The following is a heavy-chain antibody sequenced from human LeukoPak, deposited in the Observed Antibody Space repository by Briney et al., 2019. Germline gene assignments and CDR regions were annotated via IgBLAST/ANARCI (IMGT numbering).Heavy chain of an antibody. CDR3: ARDPTTVVTLPYYFDD. CDR1: GGSFSGYY. D-gene: IGHD4-23*01. CDR2: INHSGST. J-gene: IGHJ4*02. V-gene: IGHV4-34*01. Sequence: SETLTLTCAVSGGSFSGYYRNWIRQPPGKGLEWIGDINHSGSTNYNPSLKSRVTKSVDTSKNQFSLRLRSVTAADMAVYYCARDPTTVVTLPYYFDDWGQGTLVTVSS.